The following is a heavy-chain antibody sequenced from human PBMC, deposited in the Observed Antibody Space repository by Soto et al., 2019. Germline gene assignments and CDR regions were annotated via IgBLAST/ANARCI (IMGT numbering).Heavy chain of an antibody. J-gene: IGHJ3*01. V-gene: IGHV1-46*03. D-gene: IGHD6-13*01. CDR3: TRSIITTAGTDAFDL. CDR1: GYTFTSYY. Sequence: QVQLVQSGAEVKKPGASVRVSCKASGYTFTSYYMHWVRQAPGQGPEWMGMINPSSGGTDYAQKFQGRVTMTRDTSTTTVYMELRRLRSEDTAVYYCTRSIITTAGTDAFDLWGQGTLVTVSS. CDR2: INPSSGGT.